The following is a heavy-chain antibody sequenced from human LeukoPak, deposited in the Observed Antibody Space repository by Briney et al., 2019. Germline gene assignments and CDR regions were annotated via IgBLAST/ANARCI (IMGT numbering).Heavy chain of an antibody. CDR2: ISYDGSNK. CDR3: AREGIQLWFLEHPLDY. V-gene: IGHV3-30-3*01. CDR1: GFTFSSYA. J-gene: IGHJ4*02. D-gene: IGHD5-18*01. Sequence: PGRSLRLSCAASGFTFSSYAMHWVRQAPGKGLEWVAVISYDGSNKYYADSVKGRFTISRDNAKNSLYLQMNSLRAEDTAVYYCAREGIQLWFLEHPLDYWGQGTLVTVSS.